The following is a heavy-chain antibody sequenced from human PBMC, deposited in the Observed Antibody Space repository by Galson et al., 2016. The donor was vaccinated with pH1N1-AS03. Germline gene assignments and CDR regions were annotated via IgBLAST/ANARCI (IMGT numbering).Heavy chain of an antibody. J-gene: IGHJ4*02. D-gene: IGHD3-10*01. CDR1: GFTFDDYA. CDR2: ISWNSGSI. V-gene: IGHV3-9*01. CDR3: VRGNGAGSYSDF. Sequence: SLRLSCAASGFTFDDYAMQWVRQAQWKGLEWVSGISWNSGSIGYADSVKDRFTISRDNARNSLYLQMKSLRPEDTAVYYCVRGNGAGSYSDFWGQGTLVTVSS.